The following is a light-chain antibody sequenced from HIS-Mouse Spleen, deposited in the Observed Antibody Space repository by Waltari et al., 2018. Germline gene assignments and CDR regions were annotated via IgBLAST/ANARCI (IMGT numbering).Light chain of an antibody. J-gene: IGLJ1*01. CDR1: SSDAGGYTY. CDR2: EVS. Sequence: QSALTQPPSASGSPGHSVTISCTGTSSDAGGYTYVSWYQQHPGKAPKLMIYEVSKRPSGVPDRFSGSKSGNTASLTVSGLQAEDEADYYCSSYAGSNNYVFGTGTKVTVL. CDR3: SSYAGSNNYV. V-gene: IGLV2-8*01.